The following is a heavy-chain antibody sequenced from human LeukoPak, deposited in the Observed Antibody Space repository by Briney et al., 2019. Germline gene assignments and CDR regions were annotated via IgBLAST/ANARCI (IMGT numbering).Heavy chain of an antibody. CDR2: IYYSGST. V-gene: IGHV4-59*08. CDR3: ASVPHITMVRGVTNRYYYYYGMDV. Sequence: KPSETLSLTCTVSGGSISSYYWSWIRQPPGKGLEWIGYIYYSGSTNYNPSLKSRVTISVDTSKNQFSLKLGSVTAADTAVYYCASVPHITMVRGVTNRYYYYYGMDVWGQGTTVTVSS. D-gene: IGHD3-10*01. CDR1: GGSISSYY. J-gene: IGHJ6*02.